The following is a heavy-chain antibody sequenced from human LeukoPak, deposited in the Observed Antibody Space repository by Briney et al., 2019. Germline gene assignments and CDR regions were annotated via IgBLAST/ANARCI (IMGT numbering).Heavy chain of an antibody. CDR3: AKDGYVLRYFDWSSHFDY. Sequence: PGGSLRLSCAASGFTFSSYEMNWVRQAPGKGLEWVSYISSSGSTIYYADSVKGRFTISRDNAKNSLYLQMNSLRAEDTAVYYCAKDGYVLRYFDWSSHFDYWGQGTLVTVSS. V-gene: IGHV3-48*03. CDR1: GFTFSSYE. J-gene: IGHJ4*02. CDR2: ISSSGSTI. D-gene: IGHD3-9*01.